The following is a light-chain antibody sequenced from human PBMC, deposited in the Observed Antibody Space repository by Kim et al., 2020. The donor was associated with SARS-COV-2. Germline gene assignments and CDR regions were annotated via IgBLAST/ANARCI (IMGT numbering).Light chain of an antibody. CDR2: DNN. V-gene: IGLV1-51*01. J-gene: IGLJ3*02. CDR3: GTWDSSLSVWL. CDR1: SSNIGTNY. Sequence: GQKVTISCTGSSSNIGTNYVSCYQQLPGTVPKVLIYDNNNRPSGIPYRFSGSKSGTSGTLDITGLQTGDEADYYCGTWDSSLSVWLFGGGTKVTVL.